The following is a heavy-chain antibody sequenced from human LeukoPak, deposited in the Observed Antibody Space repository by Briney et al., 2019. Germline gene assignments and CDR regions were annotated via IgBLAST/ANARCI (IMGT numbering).Heavy chain of an antibody. CDR2: MSFDGSNK. CDR3: ARDPRQYTSGWYYFDY. Sequence: GGSLRLSCAASGFTFSSSTMHWVRQAPDKGLEWVSVMSFDGSNKYYADSVQGRFTISRDNSKNTLYLQINSLKPDDTGVYYCARDPRQYTSGWYYFDYWGQGTLVTVSS. J-gene: IGHJ4*02. V-gene: IGHV3-30-3*01. CDR1: GFTFSSST. D-gene: IGHD6-19*01.